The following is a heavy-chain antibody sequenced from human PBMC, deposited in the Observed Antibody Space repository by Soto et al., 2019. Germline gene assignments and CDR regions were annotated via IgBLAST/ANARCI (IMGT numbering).Heavy chain of an antibody. D-gene: IGHD3-16*01. CDR1: GGSISSNSYY. J-gene: IGHJ4*02. Sequence: QLQLQESGPGLVKPSETLSLACTVSGGSISSNSYYWDWFRQPPGKGLERIGCLFYSGATYHNPSLQSQVTISVDASKNQFSLHLGSVTAAGTAVYYYARNAAYDSAWGESDESDYWGQGTLVTVSS. V-gene: IGHV4-39*01. CDR2: LFYSGAT. CDR3: ARNAAYDSAWGESDESDY.